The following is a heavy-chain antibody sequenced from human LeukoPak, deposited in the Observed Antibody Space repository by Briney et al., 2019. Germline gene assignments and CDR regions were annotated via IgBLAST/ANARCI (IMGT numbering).Heavy chain of an antibody. CDR2: INACNGNT. CDR1: GYTFTSYA. CDR3: AKSIVVVPAAMEI. D-gene: IGHD2-2*01. Sequence: ASVKVSCKASGYTFTSYAMHWVRQAPGQRLEWMGWINACNGNTKYSQKFQGRVTITRDTSASTAYMGLSSLRSEDTAVYYCAKSIVVVPAAMEIWGQGTMVTVSS. V-gene: IGHV1-3*01. J-gene: IGHJ3*02.